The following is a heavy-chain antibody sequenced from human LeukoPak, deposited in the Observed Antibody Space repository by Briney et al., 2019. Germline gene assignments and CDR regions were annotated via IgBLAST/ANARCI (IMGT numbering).Heavy chain of an antibody. J-gene: IGHJ3*02. CDR1: GDSIIGYY. Sequence: SETLSLTCSVSGDSIIGYYWGWIRQPPGKGLEWIGNIYYTGNTYYNSSLKSRVTISLDTSKNQSSLKVISTTAADTAAYYCTKSDGYGLIRICGRGTMVTVSS. D-gene: IGHD3-10*01. V-gene: IGHV4-39*07. CDR3: TKSDGYGLIRI. CDR2: IYYTGNT.